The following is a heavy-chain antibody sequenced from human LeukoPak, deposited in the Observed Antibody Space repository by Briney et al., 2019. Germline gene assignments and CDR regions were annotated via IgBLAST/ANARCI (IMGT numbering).Heavy chain of an antibody. CDR3: ARARNGEHIDY. D-gene: IGHD4-17*01. CDR1: GYTFTGYY. CDR2: INPNRGGT. J-gene: IGHJ4*02. Sequence: GASVKVSCKASGYTFTGYYMHWVRQAPGQGLEWMGWINPNRGGTNYAQKFQGWVTMTRDTSISTAYMELSRLRSDDTAVYYCARARNGEHIDYWGQGTLVTVSS. V-gene: IGHV1-2*04.